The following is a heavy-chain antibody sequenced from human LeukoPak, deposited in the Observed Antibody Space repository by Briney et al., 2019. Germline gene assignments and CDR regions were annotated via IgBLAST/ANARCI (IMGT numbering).Heavy chain of an antibody. CDR3: AREKPRYSSGWYLDY. CDR1: GGSYSGYY. V-gene: IGHV4-34*01. CDR2: INHSGST. Sequence: SETLSLTCAVYGGSYSGYYWSWIRQPPGKGLEWIGEINHSGSTNYDPSLKSRVTISVDTSKNQFSLKLSSVTAADTAVYYCAREKPRYSSGWYLDYWGQGTLVTVSS. J-gene: IGHJ4*02. D-gene: IGHD6-19*01.